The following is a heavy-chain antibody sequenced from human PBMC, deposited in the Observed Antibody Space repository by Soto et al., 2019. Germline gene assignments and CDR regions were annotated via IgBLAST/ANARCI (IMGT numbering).Heavy chain of an antibody. CDR3: AKQTTIYFDY. CDR2: ISYDGSNK. J-gene: IGHJ4*02. V-gene: IGHV3-30*18. CDR1: GFTFSSYG. D-gene: IGHD4-17*01. Sequence: QVQLVESGGGVVQPGRSLRLSCAASGFTFSSYGMHWVRQAPGKGLEWVAVISYDGSNKYYADSVKGRFTISRDNSKNTLYLQMNSLRAEDTAVYYWAKQTTIYFDYWGQGTLVTVSS.